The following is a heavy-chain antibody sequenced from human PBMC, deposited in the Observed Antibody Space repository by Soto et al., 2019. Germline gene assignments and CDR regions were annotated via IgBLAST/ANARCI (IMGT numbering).Heavy chain of an antibody. V-gene: IGHV1-18*01. J-gene: IGHJ4*02. Sequence: QVQLVQSGAEVKKTGDSVKVSCKASGYTFTSFGINWVRQAPGQGLEWMGWISGYNGNTIYAQKLQGRVTMTTDTSTNTAYMELRSLRSDDTAIYYCTRRGCGTTSCYDYWGQGTLVTVSS. D-gene: IGHD2-2*01. CDR3: TRRGCGTTSCYDY. CDR1: GYTFTSFG. CDR2: ISGYNGNT.